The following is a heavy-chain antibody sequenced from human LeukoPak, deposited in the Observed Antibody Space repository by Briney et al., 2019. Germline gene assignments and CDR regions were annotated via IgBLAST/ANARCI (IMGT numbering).Heavy chain of an antibody. D-gene: IGHD2-15*01. J-gene: IGHJ6*03. CDR3: ARDGVANYYYYYMDV. CDR1: GFTFSSYS. Sequence: GGSRRLSCAASGFTFSSYSMNWVRQAPGKGLEWVSYISSSSSTIYYADSVKGRFTISRDNAKNSLYLQMNSLRAEDTAVYYCARDGVANYYYYYMDVWGKGTTVTVSS. V-gene: IGHV3-48*01. CDR2: ISSSSSTI.